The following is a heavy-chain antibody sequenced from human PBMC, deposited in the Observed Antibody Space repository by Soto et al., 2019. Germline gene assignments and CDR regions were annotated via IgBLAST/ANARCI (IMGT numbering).Heavy chain of an antibody. CDR2: IYYSGST. CDR3: ARDSSSWTYRGGWFDP. V-gene: IGHV4-59*12. J-gene: IGHJ5*02. D-gene: IGHD6-13*01. Sequence: SETLSLTCTVSGGSISSYYWSWIRQPPGKGLEWIGYIYYSGSTNYNPSLKSRVTISVDTSKNQFSLKLSSVTAADTAVYYCARDSSSWTYRGGWFDPWGQGTLVTVSS. CDR1: GGSISSYY.